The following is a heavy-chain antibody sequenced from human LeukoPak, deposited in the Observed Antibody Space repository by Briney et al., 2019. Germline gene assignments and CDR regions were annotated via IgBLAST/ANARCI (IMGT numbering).Heavy chain of an antibody. J-gene: IGHJ4*02. CDR3: ASSLGTYYYDSSGYYRSDDY. Sequence: SETLSLTCAVSGYSISSGYYWGWIRQPPGKGLEWIGSIYHSGSTYYNPSLKRRVTISVDTSKNQFSLKLSSVTAADTAVYYCASSLGTYYYDSSGYYRSDDYWGQGTLVTVSS. CDR2: IYHSGST. V-gene: IGHV4-38-2*01. CDR1: GYSISSGYY. D-gene: IGHD3-22*01.